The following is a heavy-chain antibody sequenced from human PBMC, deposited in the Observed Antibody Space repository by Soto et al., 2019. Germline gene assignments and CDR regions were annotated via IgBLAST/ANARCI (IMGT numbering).Heavy chain of an antibody. CDR3: AEEVTGTNYYYGMDV. CDR1: GGTFSSYA. J-gene: IGHJ6*02. CDR2: IIPIFGTA. V-gene: IGHV1-69*13. D-gene: IGHD1-7*01. Sequence: ASVKVSCKASGGTFSSYAISWVRQAPGQGLEWMGGIIPIFGTANYAQKFQGRVTITADESTSTAYMELSSLRSEDTAVYYCAEEVTGTNYYYGMDVWGQGTTVTVSS.